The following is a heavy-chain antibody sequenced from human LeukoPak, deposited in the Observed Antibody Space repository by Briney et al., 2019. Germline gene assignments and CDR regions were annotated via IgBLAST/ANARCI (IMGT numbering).Heavy chain of an antibody. J-gene: IGHJ4*02. V-gene: IGHV3-23*01. CDR1: GGSISSSSYY. Sequence: ETLSLTCTVSGGSISSSSYYWGWIRQAPGKGLEWDSAISGSAYSIYYADSVKGRFTISRDNSKNTLYLQINSLRAEDTAVYYCARKGRVQLERNYYFDYWGQGTLVTVSS. CDR3: ARKGRVQLERNYYFDY. D-gene: IGHD1-1*01. CDR2: ISGSAYSI.